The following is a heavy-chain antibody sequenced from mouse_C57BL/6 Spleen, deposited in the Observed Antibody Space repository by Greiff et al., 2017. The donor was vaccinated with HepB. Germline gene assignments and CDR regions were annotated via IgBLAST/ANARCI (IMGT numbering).Heavy chain of an antibody. D-gene: IGHD1-2*01. CDR3: ARGGHYYARYFDV. V-gene: IGHV1-55*01. J-gene: IGHJ1*03. CDR2: IYPGSGST. CDR1: GYTFTSYW. Sequence: QVQLKQPGAELVKPGASVKMSCKASGYTFTSYWITWVKQRPGQGLEWIGDIYPGSGSTNYNEKFKSKATLTVDTSSSTAYMQLSSLTSEDSAVYYCARGGHYYARYFDVWGTGTTVTVSS.